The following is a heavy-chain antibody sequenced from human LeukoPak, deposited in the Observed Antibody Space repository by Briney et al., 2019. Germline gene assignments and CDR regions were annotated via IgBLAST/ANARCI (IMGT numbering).Heavy chain of an antibody. CDR3: AKDLSDYGDRRQPNCFDP. CDR2: IWYDGSNK. J-gene: IGHJ5*02. CDR1: GFTFSSYG. D-gene: IGHD4-17*01. V-gene: IGHV3-33*06. Sequence: GGSLRLSCAASGFTFSSYGMHWVRQAPGKGLEWVAVIWYDGSNKLYADSVKGRFTISRDNSKNTLYLQMNSLRAEDTAVYYCAKDLSDYGDRRQPNCFDPWGQGTLVTLSS.